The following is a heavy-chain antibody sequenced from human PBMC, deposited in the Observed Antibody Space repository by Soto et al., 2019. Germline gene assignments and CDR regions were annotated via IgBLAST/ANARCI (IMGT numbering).Heavy chain of an antibody. CDR2: ISYDGSNK. J-gene: IGHJ4*02. CDR3: AKGLWNAFIAVAPKGGFDY. D-gene: IGHD6-19*01. CDR1: GFTFSSYG. V-gene: IGHV3-30*18. Sequence: QVQLVESGGGVVQPGRSLRLSCAASGFTFSSYGMHWVRQAPGKGLEWVAVISYDGSNKYYADSVKGRFTISRDNSKNTLYLQMNRLRAEDTAVYYCAKGLWNAFIAVAPKGGFDYWGQGTLVTVSS.